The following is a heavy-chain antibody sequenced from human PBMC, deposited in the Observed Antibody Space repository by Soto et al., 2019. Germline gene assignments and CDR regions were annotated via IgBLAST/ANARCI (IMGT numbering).Heavy chain of an antibody. CDR2: INHSGST. D-gene: IGHD6-6*01. V-gene: IGHV4-34*01. Sequence: SETLSLTCAVYGGSFSGYYWSWIRQPPGKGLEWIGEINHSGSTNYNPSLKSRVTISVDTSKNQFSLKLSSVTAADTAVYYCARVLDSSSSRDWFDPWGQGTLVTVSS. CDR3: ARVLDSSSSRDWFDP. CDR1: GGSFSGYY. J-gene: IGHJ5*02.